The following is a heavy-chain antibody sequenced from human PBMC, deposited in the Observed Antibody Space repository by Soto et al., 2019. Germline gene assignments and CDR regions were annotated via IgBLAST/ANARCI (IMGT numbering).Heavy chain of an antibody. Sequence: QVQLQESGPGLVKPSQTLSLTCTVSGGSISSGGYYWSWIRQYPGKGLEWIGYIYYSGSTYYNPSLKSRVTISVDTSKTQFSLKLSSVTAADTAVYHCASRYSSSWYRANWFDPWGQGTLVTVSS. CDR2: IYYSGST. CDR1: GGSISSGGYY. CDR3: ASRYSSSWYRANWFDP. D-gene: IGHD6-13*01. V-gene: IGHV4-31*03. J-gene: IGHJ5*02.